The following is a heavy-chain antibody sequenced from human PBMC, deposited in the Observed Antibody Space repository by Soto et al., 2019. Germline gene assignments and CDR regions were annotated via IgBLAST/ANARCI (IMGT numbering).Heavy chain of an antibody. V-gene: IGHV4-39*01. CDR2: IYYSGST. Sequence: SETLSLTCTVSGGSISSSSYYWGWFRLHPGKGLEWIGSIYYSGSTYYTPSLKSRVTISVETSKNQFSLKLSSVTAADTAVYYCARLRMSGGWADSWCQRTLVTVSS. J-gene: IGHJ5*01. CDR3: ARLRMSGGWADS. CDR1: GGSISSSSYY. D-gene: IGHD6-19*01.